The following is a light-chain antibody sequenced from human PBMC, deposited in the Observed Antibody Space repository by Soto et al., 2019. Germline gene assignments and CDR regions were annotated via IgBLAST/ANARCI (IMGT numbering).Light chain of an antibody. CDR1: QTVPSR. CDR3: QQYKSWPPIT. J-gene: IGKJ5*01. Sequence: ERVMTQSPTTLSVSPGPGLTLSCRASQTVPSRIAWYQQKPVQAPSLLXYGASTRATGVPDRFSGTGSGTEFTLTISSLKSEDYAVYYCQQYKSWPPITFGQGTRLEIK. V-gene: IGKV3-15*01. CDR2: GAS.